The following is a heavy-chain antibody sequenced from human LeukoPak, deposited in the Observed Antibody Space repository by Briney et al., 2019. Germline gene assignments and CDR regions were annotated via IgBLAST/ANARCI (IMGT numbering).Heavy chain of an antibody. Sequence: PGGSLRLSCAASGFTFTSYAMSWVRQAPKKGLEWVSVISASGGSTNYADSVKGRFTISRDNSKNTLYLQMNSLRAEDTAVYYCAKIIAVAGHASFDYWGQGTLVTVSS. J-gene: IGHJ4*02. CDR2: ISASGGST. CDR1: GFTFTSYA. CDR3: AKIIAVAGHASFDY. D-gene: IGHD6-19*01. V-gene: IGHV3-23*01.